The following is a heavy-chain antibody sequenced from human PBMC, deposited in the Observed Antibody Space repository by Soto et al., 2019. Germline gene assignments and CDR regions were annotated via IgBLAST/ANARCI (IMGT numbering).Heavy chain of an antibody. CDR3: VRWSRITMIVVPYTWFDP. Sequence: SETLSLTCAVYGGPFSTSYWTWIRQPPGKGLEWIGEINHSGSTDYNPSLKSRVTISIHTSRNQFSLNLNSVTAADTAVYYCVRWSRITMIVVPYTWFDPWGQGTLVTVSS. V-gene: IGHV4-34*01. D-gene: IGHD3-22*01. CDR1: GGPFSTSY. J-gene: IGHJ5*02. CDR2: INHSGST.